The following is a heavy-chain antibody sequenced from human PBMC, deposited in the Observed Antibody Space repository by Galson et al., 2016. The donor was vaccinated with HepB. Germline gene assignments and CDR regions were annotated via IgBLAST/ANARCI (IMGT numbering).Heavy chain of an antibody. D-gene: IGHD6-19*01. CDR1: GFTFSSYG. Sequence: SLRLSCAASGFTFSSYGMSWVRQAPGKGLEGVSGITGSGGSTYYADSVKSRVTISRDNSKNTLYLQMNSLRAEDTAVYYCAKPHIAVAGPGGLAFNMWGQWTMVTVSS. J-gene: IGHJ3*02. CDR2: ITGSGGST. V-gene: IGHV3-23*01. CDR3: AKPHIAVAGPGGLAFNM.